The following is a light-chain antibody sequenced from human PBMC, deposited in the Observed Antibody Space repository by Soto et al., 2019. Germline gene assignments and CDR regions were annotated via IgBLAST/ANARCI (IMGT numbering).Light chain of an antibody. Sequence: SYELTQPPSVSVSPGQTASISCSGGDWGKTYASWYQQRPGQSPVLIIYQDSKRPSGIPERFSGSISGDTATLTISGTQTLDEADYYCQAWDSHAYVFGSGTKVTFL. CDR1: DWGKTY. CDR3: QAWDSHAYV. V-gene: IGLV3-1*01. J-gene: IGLJ1*01. CDR2: QDS.